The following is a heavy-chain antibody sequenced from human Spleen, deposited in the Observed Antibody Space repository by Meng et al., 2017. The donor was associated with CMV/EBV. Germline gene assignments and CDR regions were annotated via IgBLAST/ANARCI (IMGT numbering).Heavy chain of an antibody. CDR1: FTNYA. V-gene: IGHV1-18*01. Sequence: FTNYAISWVRQAPGHGLEWMGWISPYDDDTNYARKLRGRITLTTDTSTTTAYMELRSLRSDDTAVYYCARDIEYCGSSSCYEDCFDPWGQGTLVTVSS. D-gene: IGHD2-2*01. CDR3: ARDIEYCGSSSCYEDCFDP. J-gene: IGHJ5*02. CDR2: ISPYDDDT.